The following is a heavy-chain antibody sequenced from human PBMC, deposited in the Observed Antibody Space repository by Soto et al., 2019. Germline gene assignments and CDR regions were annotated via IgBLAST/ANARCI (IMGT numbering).Heavy chain of an antibody. CDR2: ISGSGGNT. V-gene: IGHV3-23*01. D-gene: IGHD3-16*02. CDR3: AKEGGLRLGELSLYYYYGIDV. CDR1: GFTFRNYA. J-gene: IGHJ6*02. Sequence: EVQLLESGGGLVQPGGSLRLSCAASGFTFRNYAMSWVRQAPAKGLESVSSISGSGGNTYYADSVKGRFTISRDNSKNTLYLQMGSLRAEDAAVYYCAKEGGLRLGELSLYYYYGIDVWGQGTTVTVSS.